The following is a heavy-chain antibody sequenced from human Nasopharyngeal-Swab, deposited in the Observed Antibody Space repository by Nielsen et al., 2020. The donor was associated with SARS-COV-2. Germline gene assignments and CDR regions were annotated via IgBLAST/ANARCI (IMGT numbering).Heavy chain of an antibody. V-gene: IGHV3-30*03. Sequence: GESLKISCAASGLTFSSYGMHWVRQAPGKGLEWVAVISYDGNDKYSADSVKGRSTISRDNSKNTLYLQMNSLRTEDTAVYFCATGGDFLATVGDYYYYYMDVWGKGTTVTVSS. D-gene: IGHD6-13*01. CDR3: ATGGDFLATVGDYYYYYMDV. CDR2: ISYDGNDK. J-gene: IGHJ6*03. CDR1: GLTFSSYG.